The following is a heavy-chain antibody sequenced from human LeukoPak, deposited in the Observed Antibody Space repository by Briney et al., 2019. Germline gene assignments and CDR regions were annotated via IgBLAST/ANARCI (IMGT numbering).Heavy chain of an antibody. CDR2: INPNSGGT. CDR3: ARVGGTSMVDYYYYYMDV. CDR1: GYTFTGYY. J-gene: IGHJ6*03. Sequence: ASVKVSCKASGYTFTGYYTHWVRQAPGQGLEWMGWINPNSGGTNYAQKFQGRVTMTRDTSISTAYMELSRLRSDDTAVYYCARVGGTSMVDYYYYYMDVWGKGTTVTISS. D-gene: IGHD3-10*01. V-gene: IGHV1-2*02.